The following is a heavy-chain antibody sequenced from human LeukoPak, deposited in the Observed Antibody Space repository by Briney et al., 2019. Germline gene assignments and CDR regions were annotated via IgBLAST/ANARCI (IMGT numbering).Heavy chain of an antibody. CDR2: INPGGSEK. CDR3: AVDKSWSFPL. J-gene: IGHJ4*02. V-gene: IGHV3-7*01. Sequence: PGGSLRLSCAASAVTLSSDWMSWVRQAPGKGLEWVAAINPGGSEKYYVDSLKGGFTISRDNASNSVYLQMNSLRVEDTAVYYCAVDKSWSFPLWGQGTLVTVSS. CDR1: AVTLSSDW. D-gene: IGHD1-26*01.